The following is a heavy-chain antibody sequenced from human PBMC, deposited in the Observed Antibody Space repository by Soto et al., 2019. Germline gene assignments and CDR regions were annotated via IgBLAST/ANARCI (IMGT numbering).Heavy chain of an antibody. CDR1: GFTFSSFA. J-gene: IGHJ3*02. CDR3: RDHYDFWSGYTLTESFDI. Sequence: PGGSLRLSCAASGFTFSSFAMSWVRQAPGKGLEWVSAISGSGGSTYYADSVKGRFTISRDNSKNTLYMQMTRLRAENTAVYYCRDHYDFWSGYTLTESFDIWGQGTMVTVSS. V-gene: IGHV3-23*01. CDR2: ISGSGGST. D-gene: IGHD3-3*01.